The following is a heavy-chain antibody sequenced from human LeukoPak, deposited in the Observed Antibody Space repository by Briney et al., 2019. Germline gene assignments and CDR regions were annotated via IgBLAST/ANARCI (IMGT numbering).Heavy chain of an antibody. V-gene: IGHV3-23*01. CDR2: ISDSGTYT. CDR1: GFTFSSYA. CDR3: AKLWGTTQLADY. J-gene: IGHJ4*02. D-gene: IGHD3-16*01. Sequence: PGGSLRLSCAASGFTFSSYAMSWVRQAPGKGLEWVSSISDSGTYTFYADSVKGRFTISRDNSKNTLYLQMNSLRAEDTAVFYCAKLWGTTQLADYWGQGTLVAVSS.